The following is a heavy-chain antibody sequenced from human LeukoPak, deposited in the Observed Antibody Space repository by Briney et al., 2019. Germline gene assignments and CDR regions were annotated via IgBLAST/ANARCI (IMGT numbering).Heavy chain of an antibody. V-gene: IGHV3-23*01. Sequence: GGSLRLSCAASEFTFSSHAMSWVRQAPGKGLEWVSTISGSGTGTYYADSVKGRFTISRDKSRNTLYLLMNSLRAEDTAVYYCAKTSRPGYSYGPREYYYYMDVWGKGTTVTVSS. CDR1: EFTFSSHA. CDR3: AKTSRPGYSYGPREYYYYMDV. CDR2: ISGSGTGT. J-gene: IGHJ6*03. D-gene: IGHD5-18*01.